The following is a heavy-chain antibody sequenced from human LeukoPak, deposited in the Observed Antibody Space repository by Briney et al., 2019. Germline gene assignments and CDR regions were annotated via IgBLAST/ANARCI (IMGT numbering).Heavy chain of an antibody. J-gene: IGHJ4*02. CDR3: ARDPAGAGQYDS. D-gene: IGHD6-19*01. V-gene: IGHV1-2*06. CDR2: INPNSGGT. Sequence: ASVTVSCKASGYTFTGYYMHWVRQAPGQGLEWMGRINPNSGGTNYAQKFQGRVTMTRDTSITTGYMELSRLRSDDTAVYYCARDPAGAGQYDSWGQGTLVTGSP. CDR1: GYTFTGYY.